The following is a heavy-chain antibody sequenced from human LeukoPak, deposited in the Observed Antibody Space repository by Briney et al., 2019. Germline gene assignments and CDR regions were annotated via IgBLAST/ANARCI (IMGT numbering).Heavy chain of an antibody. CDR2: INHSGST. Sequence: SETLSLTCAVYGGSFSGDYWSWIRQPPGKGLEWIGEINHSGSTNYNPSLKSRVPISVDTSKNQFSLKLSSVTAADTAVYYCARGSRFWSGYYHYYYYYYMDVWGKGTTVTVSS. J-gene: IGHJ6*03. CDR1: GGSFSGDY. V-gene: IGHV4-34*01. D-gene: IGHD3-3*01. CDR3: ARGSRFWSGYYHYYYYYYMDV.